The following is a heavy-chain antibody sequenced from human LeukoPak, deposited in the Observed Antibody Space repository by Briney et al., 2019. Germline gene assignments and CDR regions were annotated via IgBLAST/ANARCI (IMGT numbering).Heavy chain of an antibody. CDR3: ARRNY. CDR2: ISTNGGST. CDR1: GFTFSSYA. Sequence: GGSLRLSCAASGFTFSSYAMSWVRQAPGEGLEWASAISTNGGSTYFADSVKGRFTITRDNSKNTLSLEMNSLRPEDTAVYYCARRNYWGQGTLVTVSS. V-gene: IGHV3-23*01. J-gene: IGHJ4*02.